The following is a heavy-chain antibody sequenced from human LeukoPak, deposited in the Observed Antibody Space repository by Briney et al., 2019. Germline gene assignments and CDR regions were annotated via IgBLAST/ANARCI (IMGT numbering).Heavy chain of an antibody. CDR2: IKQDGSEK. Sequence: GGSLRLSCAASGFSFRNYWMSWVRQAPGKGLEWVADIKQDGSEKNYVDSVKGRFTISRDNAKNSLYLQMNSLRAEDTALYYCAKDLGSGSALTWYYFDYWGQGTLVTVSS. V-gene: IGHV3-7*03. J-gene: IGHJ4*02. D-gene: IGHD3-10*01. CDR3: AKDLGSGSALTWYYFDY. CDR1: GFSFRNYW.